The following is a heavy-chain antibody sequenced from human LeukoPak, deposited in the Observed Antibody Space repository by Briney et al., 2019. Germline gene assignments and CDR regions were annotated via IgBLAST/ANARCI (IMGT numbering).Heavy chain of an antibody. Sequence: GGSLRLSCAASGFTLSNYAMSWVRQAPGKGLEWVSSIHYNGDSTYYADSVKGRFTISRDNSKNTLYLQMNSPRVEDTTVYYCAKVIREVDMSHDYWGQGALVTVSS. J-gene: IGHJ4*02. CDR3: AKVIREVDMSHDY. CDR2: IHYNGDST. D-gene: IGHD5-24*01. CDR1: GFTLSNYA. V-gene: IGHV3-23*01.